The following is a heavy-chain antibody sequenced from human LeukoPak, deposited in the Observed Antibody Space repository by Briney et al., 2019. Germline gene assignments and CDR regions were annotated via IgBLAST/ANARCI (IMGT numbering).Heavy chain of an antibody. CDR3: ARVSGYGDYVIDYFDY. CDR2: INPSGGST. Sequence: GASVKVSCKASGYTFTSYYMHWVRQAPGQGLEWMGIINPSGGSTSYAQKFQGRVTMTRDMSTGTVYMELSSLRSEDTAVYYCARVSGYGDYVIDYFDYWGQGTLVTVSS. D-gene: IGHD4-17*01. V-gene: IGHV1-46*01. J-gene: IGHJ4*02. CDR1: GYTFTSYY.